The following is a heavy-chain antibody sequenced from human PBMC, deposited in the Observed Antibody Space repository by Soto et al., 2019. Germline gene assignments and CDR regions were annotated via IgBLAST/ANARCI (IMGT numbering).Heavy chain of an antibody. J-gene: IGHJ6*02. CDR3: AKEGYGSSTSCCDWVDG. CDR1: AGTCVGYA. Sequence: SPASAGTCVGYARLWVRPTPGKGLEWVSAISGSGGSTYYADSVKGRFTSSRDNSKNTLYLQMNSLRAEDTAVYYCAKEGYGSSTSCCDWVDGWGHGYTVTFSS. CDR2: ISGSGGST. D-gene: IGHD2-2*01. V-gene: IGHV3-23*01.